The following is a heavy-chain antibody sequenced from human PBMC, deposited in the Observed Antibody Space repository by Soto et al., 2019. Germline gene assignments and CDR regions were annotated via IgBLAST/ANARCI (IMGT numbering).Heavy chain of an antibody. CDR3: ARGGLGQLLVSAFDY. V-gene: IGHV3-33*01. J-gene: IGHJ4*02. CDR2: IWYDGSNK. D-gene: IGHD6-19*01. CDR1: GFTFSSYG. Sequence: QVQLVESGGGVVQPGRSLRLSCAASGFTFSSYGMHWVRQAPGKGLEWVAVIWYDGSNKYYADSVKGRFTISRDNSKNTLYLQMNSLRAEDTAVYYCARGGLGQLLVSAFDYWGQGTLVTVSS.